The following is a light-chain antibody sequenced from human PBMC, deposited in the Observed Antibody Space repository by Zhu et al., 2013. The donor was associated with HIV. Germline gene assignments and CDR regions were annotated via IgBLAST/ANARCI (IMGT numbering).Light chain of an antibody. CDR1: SSDIGSNT. CDR2: TNN. V-gene: IGLV1-44*01. J-gene: IGLJ7*01. CDR3: AAWDDSLSGPV. Sequence: QSVLTQPPSASGTPGQRVTISCSGSSSDIGSNTVNWYQHLPGTAPKLLIYTNNQRPSGVPDRFSGSKSGTSASLAISGLRSVDEADYYCAAWDDSLSGPVFGGGSHLTVL.